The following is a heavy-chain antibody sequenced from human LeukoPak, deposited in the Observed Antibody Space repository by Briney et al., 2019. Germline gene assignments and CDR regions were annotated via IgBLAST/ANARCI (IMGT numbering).Heavy chain of an antibody. CDR3: ARGIEGCDY. CDR1: GYSFISYW. D-gene: IGHD3-10*01. CDR2: IDPSDSYT. J-gene: IGHJ4*02. Sequence: GESLKISCKGFGYSFISYWFSWLRQMPGKGLEWMGRIDPSDSYTNYSPSFQGHVTISADKSISTAYLQWSSLKASDTAMYYCARGIEGCDYWGQGTLVTVSS. V-gene: IGHV5-10-1*01.